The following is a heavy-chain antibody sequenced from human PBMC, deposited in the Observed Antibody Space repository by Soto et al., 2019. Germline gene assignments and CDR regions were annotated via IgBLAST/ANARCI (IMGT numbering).Heavy chain of an antibody. CDR1: GFIFSNYA. J-gene: IGHJ4*02. CDR2: IRGSGGPT. V-gene: IGHV3-23*01. CDR3: VKDFRVGYDWTHD. D-gene: IGHD5-12*01. Sequence: DVQLLESGGDLVQPGGSLRLSCAASGFIFSNYAMSWVRQAPGKGLEWVSLIRGSGGPTNYADSVKGRFTVSRDNSKTILLLQRNSLRAEDTAVYYFVKDFRVGYDWTHDWGQGTLVTVSS.